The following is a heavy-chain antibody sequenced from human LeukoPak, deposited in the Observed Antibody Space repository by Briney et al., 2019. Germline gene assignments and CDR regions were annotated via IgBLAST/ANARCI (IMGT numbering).Heavy chain of an antibody. CDR3: AALNGPLFEY. CDR1: GFTFSNYW. J-gene: IGHJ4*02. V-gene: IGHV3-7*01. Sequence: PGGSLRLSCAASGFTFSNYWMSWVRQAPGKWREWVASIHQHGNEKYFVDSVRGISRNATNNAKNSLNLQMSSLRAADTAVYYCAALNGPLFEYWGQGTLVTVSS. CDR2: IHQHGNEK. D-gene: IGHD2-8*01.